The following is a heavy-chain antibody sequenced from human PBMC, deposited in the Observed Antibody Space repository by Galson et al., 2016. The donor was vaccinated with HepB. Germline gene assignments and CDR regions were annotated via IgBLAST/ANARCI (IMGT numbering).Heavy chain of an antibody. J-gene: IGHJ3*02. D-gene: IGHD4-17*01. CDR2: ISDGGGRV. Sequence: SLRLSCAASGFDFSDYYMTWIRQPPGKGLEWISYISDGGGRVYYAESVKGRFAISRDNAQNSLYLQMDSLRAEDTAINYCARDFGYGEIHPHLYAFDIWGQGKIVTV. V-gene: IGHV3-11*01. CDR3: ARDFGYGEIHPHLYAFDI. CDR1: GFDFSDYY.